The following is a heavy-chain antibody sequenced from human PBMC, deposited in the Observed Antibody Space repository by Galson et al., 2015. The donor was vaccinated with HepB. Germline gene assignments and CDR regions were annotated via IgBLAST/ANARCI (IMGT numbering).Heavy chain of an antibody. CDR1: GFTVSSNY. CDR3: AREGGQGYYDSSGYFDY. D-gene: IGHD3-22*01. Sequence: SLRLSCAASGFTVSSNYMSWVRQAPGKGLEGVSVIYSGGSTYYADSVKGRFTISRDNSKNTLYLQMNSLRAEDTAVYYCAREGGQGYYDSSGYFDYWGQGTLVTVSS. J-gene: IGHJ4*02. CDR2: IYSGGST. V-gene: IGHV3-53*01.